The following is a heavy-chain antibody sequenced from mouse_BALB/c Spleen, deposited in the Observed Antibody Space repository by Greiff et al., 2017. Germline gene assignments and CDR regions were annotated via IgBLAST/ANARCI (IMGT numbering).Heavy chain of an antibody. J-gene: IGHJ1*01. D-gene: IGHD1-1*01. CDR2: ISSGGST. V-gene: IGHV5-6-5*01. CDR3: ARGYYGSFPWYFDV. Sequence: EVKLVESGGGLVKPGGSLKLSCAASGFTFSSYAMSWVRQTPEKRLEWVASISSGGSTYYPDSVKGRFTISRDNARNILYLQMSSLRSEDTAMYYCARGYYGSFPWYFDVWGAGTTVTVAS. CDR1: GFTFSSYA.